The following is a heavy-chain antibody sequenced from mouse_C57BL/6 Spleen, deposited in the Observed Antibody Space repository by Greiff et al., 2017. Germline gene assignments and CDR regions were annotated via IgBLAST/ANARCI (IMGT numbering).Heavy chain of an antibody. CDR1: GYAFSSSW. J-gene: IGHJ1*03. CDR3: ARRALGSRGYFDV. Sequence: VQLQQSGPELVKPGASVTISCKASGYAFSSSWMNWVQQRPGKGLEWIGRIYPGDGDTNYNGKFKGKATLTAAKSSSTADMQLSSLTSEDSAVYVCARRALGSRGYFDVWGTGTTVTGAS. V-gene: IGHV1-82*01. D-gene: IGHD1-1*01. CDR2: IYPGDGDT.